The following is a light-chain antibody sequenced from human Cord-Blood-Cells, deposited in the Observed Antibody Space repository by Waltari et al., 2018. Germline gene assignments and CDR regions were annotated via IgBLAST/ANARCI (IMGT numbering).Light chain of an antibody. Sequence: EIVMTQSPATLSVSPGVRATLSCRASQSDSSNLAWYQQKPGQAPRLLIYGASTRATGIPARFSGSGSGTEFTLTISSLQSEDFAVYYCQQYNNWPRTFGQGTKVEIK. J-gene: IGKJ1*01. CDR1: QSDSSN. CDR2: GAS. V-gene: IGKV3-15*01. CDR3: QQYNNWPRT.